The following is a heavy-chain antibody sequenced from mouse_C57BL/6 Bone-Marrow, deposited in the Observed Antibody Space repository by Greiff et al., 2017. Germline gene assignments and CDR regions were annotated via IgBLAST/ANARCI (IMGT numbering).Heavy chain of an antibody. D-gene: IGHD1-1*01. CDR1: GYTFTSYG. V-gene: IGHV1-81*01. CDR2: IDPRSGNT. CDR3: ASLRVYYYGSSFAWFAY. Sequence: QVQLQQSGAELARPGASVKLSCKASGYTFTSYGISWVKQRTGQGLEWIGEIDPRSGNTYYNEKFKGKATLTADKSSSTAYMELRSLTSEDSAVYFCASLRVYYYGSSFAWFAYWGQGTLVTVSA. J-gene: IGHJ3*01.